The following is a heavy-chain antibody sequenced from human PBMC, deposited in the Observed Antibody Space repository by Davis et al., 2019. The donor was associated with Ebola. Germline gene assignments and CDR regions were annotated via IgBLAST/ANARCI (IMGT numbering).Heavy chain of an antibody. CDR2: ISHSGSA. D-gene: IGHD1-1*01. CDR1: GGSFKDYF. V-gene: IGHV4-34*01. CDR3: ARTTKTQISESGLGYNYLDP. Sequence: SETLSLTCAVSGGSFKDYFWSWIRQPPGKGLEWTGEISHSGSADYNPSVNSRVTLSVDTSKNQFSLQISSVTAADTAVYYCARTTKTQISESGLGYNYLDPWGQGTLVTVSS. J-gene: IGHJ5*02.